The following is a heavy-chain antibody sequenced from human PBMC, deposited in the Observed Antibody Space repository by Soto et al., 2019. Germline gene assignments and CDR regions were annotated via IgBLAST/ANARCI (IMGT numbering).Heavy chain of an antibody. CDR1: GFTFSSYS. D-gene: IGHD3-10*01. CDR2: ITSSSTTI. CDR3: GRGHYYGSGSYKIDY. Sequence: GGSLRLSCAASGFTFSSYSMNWVRQAPGKGLEWISYITSSSTTIYCADSVKGRFTISRDNAKNSLYLQMNSLRDEDTAVYYCGRGHYYGSGSYKIDYWGQGTLVTVSS. V-gene: IGHV3-48*02. J-gene: IGHJ4*02.